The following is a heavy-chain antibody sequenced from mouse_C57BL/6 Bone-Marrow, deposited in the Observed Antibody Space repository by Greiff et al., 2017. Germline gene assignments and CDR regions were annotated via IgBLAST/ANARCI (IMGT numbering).Heavy chain of an antibody. CDR1: GFTFSSYA. J-gene: IGHJ4*01. V-gene: IGHV5-9-1*02. Sequence: EVMLVESGEGLVKPGGSLKLSCAASGFTFSSYAMSWVRQTPEKRLEWVAYISSGGDYIYYADTVKGRFTISRDNARNPLYLQMSRLNSEDTAMYYCTRAPSYAMDYWGQGTSVTVSS. CDR2: ISSGGDYI. CDR3: TRAPSYAMDY.